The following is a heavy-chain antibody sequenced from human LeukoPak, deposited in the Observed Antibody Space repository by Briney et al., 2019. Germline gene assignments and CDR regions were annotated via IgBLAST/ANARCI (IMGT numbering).Heavy chain of an antibody. D-gene: IGHD3-16*01. CDR1: GFSTSGYW. Sequence: PGGCLRLSCAAAGFSTSGYWMHWVRQAAGEGLVWVSRINSGGTTINYADSVKGRFTISRDNVDNTLHLQMNSLRVEDTAVYYCIREVQVRASASLGLWGQGTLVTVSS. J-gene: IGHJ4*01. CDR3: IREVQVRASASLGL. CDR2: INSGGTTI. V-gene: IGHV3-74*01.